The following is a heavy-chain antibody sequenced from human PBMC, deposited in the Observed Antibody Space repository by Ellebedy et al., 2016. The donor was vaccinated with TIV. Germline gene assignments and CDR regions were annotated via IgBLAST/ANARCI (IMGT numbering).Heavy chain of an antibody. CDR2: INANNGNT. CDR3: ARDFNWEVDY. V-gene: IGHV1-18*04. J-gene: IGHJ4*02. D-gene: IGHD1-26*01. CDR1: GYTFTSYG. Sequence: AASVKVSCKASGYTFTSYGISWARQAPGQGLEWLGWINANNGNTNYAQIFQGRVTVTTDTSTTTAYMELRSLGSDDTAIYYCARDFNWEVDYWGQGTQVTVSS.